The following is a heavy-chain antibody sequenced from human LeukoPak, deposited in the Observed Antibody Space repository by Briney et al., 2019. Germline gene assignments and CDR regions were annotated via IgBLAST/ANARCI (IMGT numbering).Heavy chain of an antibody. Sequence: SETLSLTCAVYGGSFSGYYWSWIRQPPGKGLEWIGEINHSGSTNYNPSLKSRVTISVDTSKNQFSLKLSSVTAADTAVYYCARALYIPLYYFDYWGQGTLVTVSS. D-gene: IGHD2-2*02. J-gene: IGHJ4*02. CDR3: ARALYIPLYYFDY. CDR1: GGSFSGYY. V-gene: IGHV4-34*01. CDR2: INHSGST.